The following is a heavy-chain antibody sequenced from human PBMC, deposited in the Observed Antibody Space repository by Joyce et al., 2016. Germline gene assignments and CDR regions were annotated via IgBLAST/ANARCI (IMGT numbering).Heavy chain of an antibody. J-gene: IGHJ3*02. CDR1: GGSISSNSHY. CDR2: TYYSGGT. Sequence: QLQLQESGPGLVKTSETLSLTCSVSGGSISSNSHYWAWIRQPPGKGLEWIGTTYYSGGTYYNPSLKSRVTISVDKSKNQFSLTLTSVTAADTAVYYCARRPFRFDIWGQGTMVTVSS. CDR3: ARRPFRFDI. V-gene: IGHV4-39*01.